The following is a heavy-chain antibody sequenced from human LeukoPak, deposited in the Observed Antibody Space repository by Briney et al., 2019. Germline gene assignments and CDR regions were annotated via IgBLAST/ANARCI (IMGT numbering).Heavy chain of an antibody. CDR2: INPNSGGT. CDR3: AREGPYCGSGSYFFDY. CDR1: GYTFTGYY. D-gene: IGHD3-10*01. V-gene: IGHV1-2*02. Sequence: APVKVSCKASGYTFTGYYMHWVRQAPGQGLEWMGWINPNSGGTNYAQKFQGRVTMTRDTSISTAYMELSRLRSDDTAVYYCAREGPYCGSGSYFFDYWGQGTLVTVSS. J-gene: IGHJ4*02.